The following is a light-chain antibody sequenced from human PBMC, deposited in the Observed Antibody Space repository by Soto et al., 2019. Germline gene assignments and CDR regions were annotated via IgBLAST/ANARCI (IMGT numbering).Light chain of an antibody. V-gene: IGKV1-8*01. CDR2: AAS. CDR3: HQYYSYPCT. Sequence: AIRMTQSPSSFSASTGDRVTITCRASQGISSYLAWYQQKPGKAPKLLIYAASTLQSGVPSRFSGSGSGTDFTLTISCLQSEDFATYYCHQYYSYPCTFGQGTKVEIK. J-gene: IGKJ1*01. CDR1: QGISSY.